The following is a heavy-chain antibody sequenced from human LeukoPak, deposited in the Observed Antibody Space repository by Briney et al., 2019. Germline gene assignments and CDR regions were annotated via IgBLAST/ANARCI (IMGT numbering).Heavy chain of an antibody. Sequence: ASVKVSCKVSGYTLTELSMHWVRQAPGKGLEWMGGFDPEDGETIYAQKFQGRVTMTEDTSTDTAYMELSSLRSEDTAVYYCAIEGIDCSGGSCYPVPANSWFDPWGQGTLVTVSS. CDR1: GYTLTELS. V-gene: IGHV1-24*01. CDR3: AIEGIDCSGGSCYPVPANSWFDP. J-gene: IGHJ5*02. D-gene: IGHD2-15*01. CDR2: FDPEDGET.